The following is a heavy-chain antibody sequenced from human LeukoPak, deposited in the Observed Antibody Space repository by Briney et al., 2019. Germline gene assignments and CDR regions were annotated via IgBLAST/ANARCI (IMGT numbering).Heavy chain of an antibody. D-gene: IGHD3-3*01. CDR2: INPSGGST. J-gene: IGHJ6*03. V-gene: IGHV1-46*01. CDR1: GYTFSRYG. CDR3: ASRSHYDFWSGYWGSTTEYYYYMDV. Sequence: GTSVKVSCKASGYTFSRYGISWVRQAPGQGREWMGIINPSGGSTSYAQKFQGRVTMTRDMSTSTVYMELSSLRSEDTAVYYCASRSHYDFWSGYWGSTTEYYYYMDVWGKGTTVTVSS.